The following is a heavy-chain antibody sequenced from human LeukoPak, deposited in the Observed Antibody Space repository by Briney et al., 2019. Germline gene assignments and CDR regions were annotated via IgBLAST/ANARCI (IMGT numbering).Heavy chain of an antibody. CDR1: GFTFSSYS. V-gene: IGHV3-21*01. J-gene: IGHJ3*02. CDR2: ISSSSSYI. CDR3: ARPGSSWGPDAFDI. Sequence: PGGSLRLSCAASGFTFSSYSMNWVRQAPGKGLEWVSSISSSSSYIYYADSVKGRFTISRDNAKNSLYLQMNSLRAEDTAVYYCARPGSSWGPDAFDIWGQGTMVTVSS. D-gene: IGHD6-13*01.